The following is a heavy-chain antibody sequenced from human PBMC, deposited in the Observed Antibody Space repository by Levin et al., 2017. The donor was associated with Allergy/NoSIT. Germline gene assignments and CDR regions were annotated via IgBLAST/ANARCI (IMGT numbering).Heavy chain of an antibody. CDR1: GGSISSGIYY. CDR3: AAVIPPRVGLTRY. CDR2: IYDSGRT. J-gene: IGHJ4*02. V-gene: IGHV4-31*03. Sequence: SQTLSLTCTVSGGSISSGIYYWTWIRQFPGKDLEWIGYIYDSGRTYYNPSLKSRVTMSIDTSKNQFSLNLSSVTAADTAVYYCAAVIPPRVGLTRYWGQGTLVTVSS. D-gene: IGHD1-20*01.